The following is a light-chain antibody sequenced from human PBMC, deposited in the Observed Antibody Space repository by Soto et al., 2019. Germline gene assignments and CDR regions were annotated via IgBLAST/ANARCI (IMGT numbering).Light chain of an antibody. CDR1: QSVSSRF. Sequence: EIVLTQSPGTLSLSPGERATLSCRASQSVSSRFLAWYQQKPGQAPRLLMYGAFSRATGIPDRFSGTGSGTDFTLTISRLEPEDFAVYYCQQYGSSPMYTFGQGTKLEIK. J-gene: IGKJ2*01. CDR2: GAF. CDR3: QQYGSSPMYT. V-gene: IGKV3-20*01.